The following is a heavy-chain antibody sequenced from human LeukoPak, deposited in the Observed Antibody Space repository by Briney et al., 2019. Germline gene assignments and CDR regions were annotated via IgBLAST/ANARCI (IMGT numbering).Heavy chain of an antibody. CDR1: GGSISSGGYY. J-gene: IGHJ4*02. D-gene: IGHD3-10*01. Sequence: SETLSLTCTVSGGSISSGGYYWSWIRRHPGKGLEWIGYIYYSGSTYYNPSLKSRVTISVDTSKNQFSLKLSSVTAADTAVYYCARGYGSGSYYSYWGQGTLVTVSS. V-gene: IGHV4-31*03. CDR2: IYYSGST. CDR3: ARGYGSGSYYSY.